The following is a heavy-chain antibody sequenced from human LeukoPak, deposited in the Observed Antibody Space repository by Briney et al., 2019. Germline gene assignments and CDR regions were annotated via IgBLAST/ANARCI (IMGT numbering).Heavy chain of an antibody. D-gene: IGHD6-19*01. CDR1: GGSISSSSYY. J-gene: IGHJ3*02. Sequence: PSETLSLTCTVSGGSISSSSYYWGWIRQPPGKGLEWIGSIYYSGSTYYNPSLKSRVTISVDTSKNQFSLKLSSVTAADTAVYYCARRSGWYSRSAFDIWGQGTMVTVSS. CDR3: ARRSGWYSRSAFDI. CDR2: IYYSGST. V-gene: IGHV4-39*01.